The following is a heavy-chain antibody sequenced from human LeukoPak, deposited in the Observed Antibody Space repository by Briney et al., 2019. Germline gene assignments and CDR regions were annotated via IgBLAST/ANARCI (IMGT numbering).Heavy chain of an antibody. CDR3: AKAAAAPGFDF. Sequence: GGSLRLSCAASGFTFSSSWMHWVRQAPEKGLVWVSRINSDGSSTSYADSVKGRFTISRDNAKNTLFLQMNSLRAEDTALYYCAKAAAAPGFDFWGQGTLVTVSS. CDR1: GFTFSSSW. V-gene: IGHV3-74*01. CDR2: INSDGSST. J-gene: IGHJ4*02. D-gene: IGHD6-13*01.